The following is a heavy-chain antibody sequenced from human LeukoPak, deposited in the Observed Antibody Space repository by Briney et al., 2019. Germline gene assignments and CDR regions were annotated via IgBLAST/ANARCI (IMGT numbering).Heavy chain of an antibody. Sequence: PGTSLRLSCAASGFSFSNFGMHWVRQVPGKGLEWVAVISYDATKKYYADSVKGRFTISRDNSDNTLYLQMNSLRTEDTAVYFCAKKVEMNTLYFYYGMDVWGQGTTVIVSS. D-gene: IGHD5-24*01. CDR3: AKKVEMNTLYFYYGMDV. J-gene: IGHJ6*02. V-gene: IGHV3-30*18. CDR1: GFSFSNFG. CDR2: ISYDATKK.